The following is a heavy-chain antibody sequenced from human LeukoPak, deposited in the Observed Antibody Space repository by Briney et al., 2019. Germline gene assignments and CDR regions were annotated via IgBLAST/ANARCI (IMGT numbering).Heavy chain of an antibody. CDR1: GFTFSTYG. CDR3: AKLYIWGNDAFDI. V-gene: IGHV3-30*18. J-gene: IGHJ3*02. D-gene: IGHD3-16*01. CDR2: ISYDGSNK. Sequence: QPGRSLRLSCAASGFTFSTYGMHWVRQAPGKGLEWVAVISYDGSNKYYSDSVKGRFTISRDNSKNTLYLQMNSLRVEDTAVYYCAKLYIWGNDAFDIWGQGTMVTVSS.